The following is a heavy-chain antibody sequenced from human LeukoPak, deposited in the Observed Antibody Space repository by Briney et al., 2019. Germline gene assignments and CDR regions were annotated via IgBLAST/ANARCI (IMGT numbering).Heavy chain of an antibody. Sequence: PGGSLRLSCAASGFTFSSYSMNWVRQAPGKGLEWVSYISSSSSTIYYADSVRGRFTISRDNPKNSLYLQMNSLRAEDTAVSYCANPYGGGVCYPKPGDPQSDYWGQGTLVTVSS. CDR1: GFTFSSYS. J-gene: IGHJ4*02. D-gene: IGHD2-21*02. V-gene: IGHV3-48*04. CDR3: ANPYGGGVCYPKPGDPQSDY. CDR2: ISSSSSTI.